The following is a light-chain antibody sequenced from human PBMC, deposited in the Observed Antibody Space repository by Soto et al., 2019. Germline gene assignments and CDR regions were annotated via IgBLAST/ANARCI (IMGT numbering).Light chain of an antibody. CDR2: GVS. Sequence: EIGMTQSPATLSVSPGERVTLSCRASQSVSSDLAWYHQKPGQAPRLLIYGVSTRATGIPARFSGSGSGTEFTLTINSLQSEDFAVYYCQQYNKWPRTFGQ. V-gene: IGKV3-15*01. CDR1: QSVSSD. J-gene: IGKJ1*01. CDR3: QQYNKWPRT.